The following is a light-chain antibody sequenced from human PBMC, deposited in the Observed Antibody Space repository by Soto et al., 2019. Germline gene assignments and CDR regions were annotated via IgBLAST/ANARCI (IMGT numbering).Light chain of an antibody. CDR1: SSNIGAGYD. CDR3: QSYDSSLSAGV. CDR2: LNN. V-gene: IGLV1-40*01. Sequence: QSALTQPPSVSGAPGQRVTIYCTGSSSNIGAGYDVHWYQQIPGTAPKLLIYLNNNRPSGVPDRLSGSKSGTSASLAITGLQAEDEADYYCQSYDSSLSAGVFGGGTKLTVL. J-gene: IGLJ3*02.